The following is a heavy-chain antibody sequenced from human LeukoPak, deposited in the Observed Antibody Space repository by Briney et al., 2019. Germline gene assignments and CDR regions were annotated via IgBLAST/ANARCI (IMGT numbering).Heavy chain of an antibody. Sequence: SETLSLTCTVSGTSISSYYWSWIRQPPGKELEWIGYIYYSGSTNYNPSLKSRVTISVDTSNNQFSLKLTSVTAADTAVYYCARHQLWYYFDYWGQGTLVTVSS. V-gene: IGHV4-59*08. CDR2: IYYSGST. CDR1: GTSISSYY. J-gene: IGHJ4*02. CDR3: ARHQLWYYFDY. D-gene: IGHD1-1*01.